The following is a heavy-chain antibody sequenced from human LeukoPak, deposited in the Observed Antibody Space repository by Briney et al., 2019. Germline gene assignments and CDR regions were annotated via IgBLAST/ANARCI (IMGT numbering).Heavy chain of an antibody. CDR1: GVSISSGDYY. CDR2: MYYSGNT. CDR3: ARLNRYCGSTSCYDY. Sequence: SETLSLTCTVSGVSISSGDYYWSWIRQPPGKGLEWIGYMYYSGNTYYNPSLKSRVTISVDTSKNQFSLRLSSVTAADTAVYYCARLNRYCGSTSCYDYWGQGTLVTVSS. V-gene: IGHV4-30-4*01. D-gene: IGHD2-2*01. J-gene: IGHJ4*02.